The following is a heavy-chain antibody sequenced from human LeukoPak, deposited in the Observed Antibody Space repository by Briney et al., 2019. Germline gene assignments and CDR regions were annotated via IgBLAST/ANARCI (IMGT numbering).Heavy chain of an antibody. CDR3: TREEGGTTVDY. J-gene: IGHJ4*02. CDR1: GGSFSGYY. Sequence: SETLSLTCAVYGGSFSGYYWSWIRQPPGKGLEWIGSISQSGTTYYNPSLKSRITISHDTSKNQFSLKANSVTAADTAAYFCTREEGGTTVDYWGQGTLVTVSS. CDR2: ISQSGTT. D-gene: IGHD1-1*01. V-gene: IGHV4-34*01.